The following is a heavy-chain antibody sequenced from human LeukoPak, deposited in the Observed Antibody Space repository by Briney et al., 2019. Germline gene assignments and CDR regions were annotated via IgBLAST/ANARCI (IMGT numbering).Heavy chain of an antibody. CDR3: ARARYCNGGSCYPTYNWFDP. V-gene: IGHV1-2*02. CDR1: GYTFTGYY. Sequence: ASVKVSCKASGYTFTGYYMHWVRQAPGQGPEWMGWINPNSGGTNYAQKFQGRVTMTRDTSISTAYMELSRLRSDDTAVYYCARARYCNGGSCYPTYNWFDPWGQGTLVTVSS. D-gene: IGHD2-15*01. J-gene: IGHJ5*02. CDR2: INPNSGGT.